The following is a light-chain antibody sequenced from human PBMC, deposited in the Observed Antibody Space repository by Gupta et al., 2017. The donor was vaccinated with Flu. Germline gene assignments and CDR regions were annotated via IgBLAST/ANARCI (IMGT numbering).Light chain of an antibody. CDR1: NSKIGNNY. CDR3: ATWDGSLSGLV. Sequence: SCSGTNSKIGNNYVSWYQRLPGTAPKLLIYDNKNRPSGIPDRFSGSKSGTSGTLVITGLQTGDEAAYYCATWDGSLSGLVFGGGTKLTVL. CDR2: DNK. J-gene: IGLJ2*01. V-gene: IGLV1-51*01.